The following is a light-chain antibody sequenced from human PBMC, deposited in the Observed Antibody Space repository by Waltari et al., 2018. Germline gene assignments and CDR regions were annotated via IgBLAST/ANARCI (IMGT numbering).Light chain of an antibody. V-gene: IGKV2-28*01. CDR2: LGS. CDR3: MQALQTQFT. CDR1: QSLLHSNGYNY. Sequence: DIVMTQTPLSLSVTPGQPASISCKSSQSLLHSNGYNYLGWYLQKPGQSPQLLVYLGSNRASGVPDRFSGSGSGTDFTLKISRVEAEDVGVYYCMQALQTQFTFGPGTKVDIK. J-gene: IGKJ3*01.